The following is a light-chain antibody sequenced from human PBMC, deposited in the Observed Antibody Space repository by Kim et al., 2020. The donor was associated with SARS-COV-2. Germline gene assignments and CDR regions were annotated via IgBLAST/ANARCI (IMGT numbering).Light chain of an antibody. Sequence: DIQMTQSPSSLSASVGDRVTIACRASQSISTYLNWYQQKPGKAPKLLMYAASTLQSGVPLRFSGSGSGKDFTLTISSLQPDDFATYYCQQSHTAPLLTFGGGTKVDIK. J-gene: IGKJ4*01. CDR2: AAS. CDR3: QQSHTAPLLT. V-gene: IGKV1-39*01. CDR1: QSISTY.